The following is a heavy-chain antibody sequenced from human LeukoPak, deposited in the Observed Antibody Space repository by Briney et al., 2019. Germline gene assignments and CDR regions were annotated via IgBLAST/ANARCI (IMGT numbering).Heavy chain of an antibody. Sequence: ASVKVSCKVSGYTLTELSMHWVRPAPGKGLAWMGGFDPEDGETIYAQKFQGRVTMTEDTSTDTAYMELSSLRSEDTAVYYCATRHYGDYLPFDYWGQGTLVTVSS. CDR3: ATRHYGDYLPFDY. D-gene: IGHD4-17*01. CDR2: FDPEDGET. J-gene: IGHJ4*02. CDR1: GYTLTELS. V-gene: IGHV1-24*01.